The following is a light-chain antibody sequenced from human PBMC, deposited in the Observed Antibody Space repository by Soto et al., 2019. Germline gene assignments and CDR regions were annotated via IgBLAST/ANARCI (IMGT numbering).Light chain of an antibody. V-gene: IGKV3-20*01. CDR3: QNFGDSPFT. Sequence: EVVLMQSPDTLSLSPGERATLPCRASESISSHYIAWYQHKPGQAPRLLIFGASTRATGIPDRFSGSWSGTDFTLTISRLEPEDFAMYYCQNFGDSPFTFGPGTKVDIK. CDR2: GAS. CDR1: ESISSHY. J-gene: IGKJ3*01.